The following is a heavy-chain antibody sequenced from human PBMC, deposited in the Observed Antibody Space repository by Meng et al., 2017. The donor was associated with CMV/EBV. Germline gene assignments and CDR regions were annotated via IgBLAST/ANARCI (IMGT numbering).Heavy chain of an antibody. V-gene: IGHV4-4*07. J-gene: IGHJ5*02. D-gene: IGHD6-13*01. CDR3: ARDLGAAADPNWFDP. CDR1: GSTIGSYC. Sequence: VSGSTIGSYCWGWIRQPARRGQGWIGSIYTGGSTNYNPSLKSRVTMSVDTSKNQFSLKLSSVTAADTAVYYCARDLGAAADPNWFDPWGQGTLVTVSS. CDR2: IYTGGST.